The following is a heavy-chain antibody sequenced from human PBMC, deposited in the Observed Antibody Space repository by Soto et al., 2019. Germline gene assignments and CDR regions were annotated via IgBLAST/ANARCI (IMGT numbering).Heavy chain of an antibody. CDR1: GYTFTSYY. CDR2: INPSGGST. CDR3: ARTSRDYICDY. D-gene: IGHD4-17*01. Sequence: ASVKVSCKASGYTFTSYYIHWVRQAPGQGLEWRGVINPSGGSTTYAQRFQGRVTMTRDTSTSTVYMQLSSLSSGDTAVYYCARTSRDYICDYWGQGTLVTVSS. V-gene: IGHV1-46*01. J-gene: IGHJ4*02.